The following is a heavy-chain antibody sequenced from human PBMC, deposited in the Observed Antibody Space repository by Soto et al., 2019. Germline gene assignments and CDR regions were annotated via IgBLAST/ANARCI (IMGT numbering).Heavy chain of an antibody. CDR3: ARVFRSSLTGDYYDY. D-gene: IGHD7-27*01. CDR2: INAGNGNT. J-gene: IGHJ4*02. CDR1: GYTFTSYA. Sequence: ASVKVSCKASGYTFTSYAMHWVRQAPGQRLEWMGWINAGNGNTKYSQKFQGRVTITRDTSASTAYMELSSLRSEDTAVYYCARVFRSSLTGDYYDYWGQGTLVTVSS. V-gene: IGHV1-3*01.